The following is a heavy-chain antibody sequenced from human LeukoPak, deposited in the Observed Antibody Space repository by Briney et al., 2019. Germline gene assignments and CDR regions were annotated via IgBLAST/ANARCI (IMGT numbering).Heavy chain of an antibody. J-gene: IGHJ2*01. CDR2: INAGNGNT. CDR1: GYTFTSYA. Sequence: GASVKVSCKASGYTFTSYAMHWVRQAPGQRLEWMGWINAGNGNTKYSQKFQGRITMTRDTSTSTVYMELNSLRSDDTAVYYCARMGRGDQDWYFDLWGRGTLITVSS. V-gene: IGHV1-3*01. D-gene: IGHD4-17*01. CDR3: ARMGRGDQDWYFDL.